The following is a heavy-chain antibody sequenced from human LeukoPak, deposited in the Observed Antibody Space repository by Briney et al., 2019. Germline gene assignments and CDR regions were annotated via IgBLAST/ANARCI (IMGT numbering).Heavy chain of an antibody. Sequence: ASVKVSCKASGYTFTGYYMHWVRQAPGQGLEWMARINPNSGGTNYAQKFQGRVTMTRDTSISTAYMELSRLRSDDTAVYYCARGGFTLRYFDWLGYWGQGTLVTVSS. CDR3: ARGGFTLRYFDWLGY. CDR2: INPNSGGT. CDR1: GYTFTGYY. D-gene: IGHD3-9*01. J-gene: IGHJ4*02. V-gene: IGHV1-2*06.